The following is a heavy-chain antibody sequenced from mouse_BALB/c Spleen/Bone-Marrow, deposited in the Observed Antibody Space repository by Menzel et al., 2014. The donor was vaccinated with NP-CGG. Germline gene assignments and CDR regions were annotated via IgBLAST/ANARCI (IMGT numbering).Heavy chain of an antibody. CDR2: INPGIGGT. Sequence: QVQLQQSGDELVRPGTSVKVSCKASGYAFTNYLIEWFKQRPGQGLEWIGRINPGIGGTTYNAKFKGKATLTADKSSTTAHMQLSSLTSDDSAVYFCARFTRDYWGQGTTLTVSS. V-gene: IGHV1-54*01. J-gene: IGHJ2*01. CDR3: ARFTRDY. CDR1: GYAFTNYL.